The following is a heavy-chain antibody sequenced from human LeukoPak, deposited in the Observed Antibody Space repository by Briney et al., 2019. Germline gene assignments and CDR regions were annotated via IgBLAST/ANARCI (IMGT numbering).Heavy chain of an antibody. Sequence: ASVKVSCKASGYTFTSYDINWVRQATGQGLEWMGWMNPNSGGTNYAQKFQGRVTMTRDTSISTAYMELSRLRSDDTAVYYCARGDTAMVPDYWGQGTLVTVSS. CDR2: MNPNSGGT. V-gene: IGHV1-2*02. D-gene: IGHD5-18*01. CDR1: GYTFTSYD. CDR3: ARGDTAMVPDY. J-gene: IGHJ4*02.